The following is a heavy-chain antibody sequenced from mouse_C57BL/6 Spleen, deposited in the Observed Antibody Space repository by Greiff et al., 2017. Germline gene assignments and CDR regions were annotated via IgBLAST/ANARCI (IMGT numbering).Heavy chain of an antibody. J-gene: IGHJ1*03. V-gene: IGHV3-6*01. CDR3: ARDPYYGNPRRYFDV. Sequence: ESGPGLVKPSQSLSLTCSVTGYSITSGYYWNWIRQFPGNKLEWMGYISYDGSNNYNPSLQNRISINRDTSKNQFFLKLNSVTTEDTATYYCARDPYYGNPRRYFDVWGTGTTVTVSS. CDR1: GYSITSGYY. D-gene: IGHD2-1*01. CDR2: ISYDGSN.